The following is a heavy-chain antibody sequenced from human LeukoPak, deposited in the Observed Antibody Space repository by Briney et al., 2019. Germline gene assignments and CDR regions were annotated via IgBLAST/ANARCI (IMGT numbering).Heavy chain of an antibody. CDR1: GGSISSGDHY. D-gene: IGHD4-17*01. CDR3: ARVSGDQNWFDP. J-gene: IGHJ5*02. CDR2: IYYSGST. Sequence: SQTLSLTCTVSGGSISSGDHYWSWIRQPPGKGLEWIGYIYYSGSTYYNPSLKSRVTISVDTSKNQFSLKLSSVTAADTAVYYCARVSGDQNWFDPWGQGTLVTVSS. V-gene: IGHV4-30-4*01.